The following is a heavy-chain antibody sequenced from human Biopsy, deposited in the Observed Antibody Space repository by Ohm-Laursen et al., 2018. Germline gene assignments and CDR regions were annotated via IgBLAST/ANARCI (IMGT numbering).Heavy chain of an antibody. Sequence: TLSLTCTVSGGSISNNNYYWGWIRQPPGKGLEWIGSIFYRGSTHYKPSLKSRVNISVDASKNQFSLKLSSVTAADTAVYSCARLGNFWNAEDGLDLWGLGTMVTVSS. CDR3: ARLGNFWNAEDGLDL. D-gene: IGHD3-3*01. CDR2: IFYRGST. CDR1: GGSISNNNYY. J-gene: IGHJ3*01. V-gene: IGHV4-39*01.